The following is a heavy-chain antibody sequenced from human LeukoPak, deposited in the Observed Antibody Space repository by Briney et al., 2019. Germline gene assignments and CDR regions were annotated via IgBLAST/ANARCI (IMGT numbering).Heavy chain of an antibody. D-gene: IGHD3-10*01. V-gene: IGHV4-39*01. CDR3: ARHMNYYGSGSISTYSDP. CDR2: IYYSGST. Sequence: PSETLSLTCTVSGGSISSSSYYWGWIRQPPRKGLEWIGSIYYSGSTYYNPSLKSRVTISVDTSKNQFSLKLSSVTAADTAVYYCARHMNYYGSGSISTYSDPWGQGTLVTVSS. CDR1: GGSISSSSYY. J-gene: IGHJ5*02.